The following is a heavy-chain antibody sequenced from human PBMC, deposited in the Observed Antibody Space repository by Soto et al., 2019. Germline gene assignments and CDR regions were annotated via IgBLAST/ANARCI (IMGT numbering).Heavy chain of an antibody. CDR1: GFTFSSYW. D-gene: IGHD2-21*01. V-gene: IGHV3-7*01. Sequence: GGSLRLSCAASGFTFSSYWMIWVRQAPGKGLEWVANIKQDGSEKYYVDSVKGRFTISRDNAKNSLYLQMNSLRAEDTAVYYCARVDNIVVVIAIEDAFDIWGQGTMVTVSS. CDR2: IKQDGSEK. CDR3: ARVDNIVVVIAIEDAFDI. J-gene: IGHJ3*02.